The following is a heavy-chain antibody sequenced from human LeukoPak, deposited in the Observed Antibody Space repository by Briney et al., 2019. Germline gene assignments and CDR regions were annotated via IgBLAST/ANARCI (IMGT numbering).Heavy chain of an antibody. CDR3: AKGWIHSGSALDY. J-gene: IGHJ4*02. CDR1: GFTFSSYG. Sequence: PGGSLRLSCAASGFTFSSYGMRWVRQTPGKGLEWVALISFDGSIEYYADSVKGRFTISRDNSKNTLFLQMNSLRPEDTAVYYCAKGWIHSGSALDYWGQGTLVTVSS. V-gene: IGHV3-30*18. CDR2: ISFDGSIE. D-gene: IGHD1-26*01.